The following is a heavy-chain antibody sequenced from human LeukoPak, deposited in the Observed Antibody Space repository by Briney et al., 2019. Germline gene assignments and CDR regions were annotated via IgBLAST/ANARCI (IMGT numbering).Heavy chain of an antibody. CDR1: GGTFSSYA. D-gene: IGHD6-6*01. CDR2: IIPIFGIA. J-gene: IGHJ6*02. CDR3: ARDRYSSSSRYYYGMDV. Sequence: ASVKLSCKASGGTFSSYAISWVRQAPGQGLEWMGRIIPIFGIANYAQNFQRRVTITADKSTSTAFMELSSLRSEDTAVYFCARDRYSSSSRYYYGMDVWGQGTTVTVSS. V-gene: IGHV1-69*04.